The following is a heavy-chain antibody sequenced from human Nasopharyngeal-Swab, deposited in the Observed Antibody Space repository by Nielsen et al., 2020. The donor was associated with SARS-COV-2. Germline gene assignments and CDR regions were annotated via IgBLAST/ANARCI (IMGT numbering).Heavy chain of an antibody. V-gene: IGHV3-7*01. CDR2: IKQDGSEK. J-gene: IGHJ4*02. CDR1: GFTFSSYW. CDR3: ARAGYDILAGYDSPFDY. Sequence: GGSLRLSCAASGFTFSSYWMSWVRQAPGKGLEWVANIKQDGSEKYYVDSVKGRFTISRDNAKNSLYLQMNSLRAEDTAVYYCARAGYDILAGYDSPFDYWGQGTLVTVSS. D-gene: IGHD3-9*01.